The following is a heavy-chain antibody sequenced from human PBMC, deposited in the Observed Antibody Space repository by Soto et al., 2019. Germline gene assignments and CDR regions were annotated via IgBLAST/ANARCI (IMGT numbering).Heavy chain of an antibody. V-gene: IGHV1-8*01. J-gene: IGHJ3*02. CDR2: MNPNSGNT. Sequence: VTVYCNASGYTFTSYDIHWVRQATGQGLEWMGRMNPNSGNTGYAQKFQGRVTMTRNTSISTAYMELSSLRSEDTAVYYCARGGIVLMVYAIRRQSVNAFDIWGQGTMVTVSS. CDR3: ARGGIVLMVYAIRRQSVNAFDI. D-gene: IGHD2-8*01. CDR1: GYTFTSYD.